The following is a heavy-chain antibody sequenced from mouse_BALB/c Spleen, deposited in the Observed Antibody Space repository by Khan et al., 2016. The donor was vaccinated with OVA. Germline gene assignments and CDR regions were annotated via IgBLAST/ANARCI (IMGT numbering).Heavy chain of an antibody. CDR1: GYSITSGYG. CDR2: ISYSGST. J-gene: IGHJ2*01. Sequence: QLEESGPGLVKPSQSLSLTCTVTGYSITSGYGWNWIRQFPGNILEWMGYISYSGSTNYNPSFKSRISITRDTSKNQFFLQLNSVTTEDTATYYCARTARIKYWGQGTTLTVSS. V-gene: IGHV3-2*02. CDR3: ARTARIKY. D-gene: IGHD1-2*01.